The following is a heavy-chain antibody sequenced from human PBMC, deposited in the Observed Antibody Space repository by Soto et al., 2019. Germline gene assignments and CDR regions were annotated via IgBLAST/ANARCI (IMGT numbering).Heavy chain of an antibody. D-gene: IGHD5-12*01. CDR2: INHSGST. Sequence: QVQLQQWGAGLLKPSETLSRTCAVYGGSFSGYYWSWIRQPPGKGLEWIGEINHSGSTNYNPSLKSRVTISVDTSKNQFSLKLSSVTAADTAVYYCARGSGSGYDRLYYFDYWGQGTLVTVSS. CDR3: ARGSGSGYDRLYYFDY. V-gene: IGHV4-34*01. CDR1: GGSFSGYY. J-gene: IGHJ4*02.